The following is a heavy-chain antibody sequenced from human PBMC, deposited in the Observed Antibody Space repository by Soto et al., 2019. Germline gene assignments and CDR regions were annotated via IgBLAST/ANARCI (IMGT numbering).Heavy chain of an antibody. CDR2: FDPEDGET. CDR1: GYTLTELS. CDR3: AREISFPGILQSLPCDF. Sequence: ASVKVSCKGSGYTLTELSMHWVRQAPGKGLEWMGGFDPEDGETIYAQKFQGRVTMTEDTSTDTAYMDLSNLRSEDTAIYYCAREISFPGILQSLPCDFWGHGTLVTVSS. V-gene: IGHV1-24*01. J-gene: IGHJ4*01.